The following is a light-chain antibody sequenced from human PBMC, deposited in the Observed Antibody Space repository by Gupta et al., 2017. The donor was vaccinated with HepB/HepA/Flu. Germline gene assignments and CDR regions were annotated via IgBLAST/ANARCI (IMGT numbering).Light chain of an antibody. CDR2: DAS. V-gene: IGKV1-39*01. CDR1: QAINKF. Sequence: DIQMTQSPSSLSASVGDRVTITCRTSQAINKFVNWYQQKPGKAPNLLISDASTLQSGVPSRFSGSGSGTNFTLTISSLQPGDFATYYCQESYSTPFTFGHGSKVDIK. CDR3: QESYSTPFT. J-gene: IGKJ3*01.